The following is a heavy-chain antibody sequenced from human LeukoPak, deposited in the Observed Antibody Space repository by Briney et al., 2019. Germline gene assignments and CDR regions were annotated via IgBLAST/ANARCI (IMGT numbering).Heavy chain of an antibody. V-gene: IGHV1-3*01. Sequence: ASVKVSCKASGYTFTSYAMHWARQAPGQRLEWMGWINAGNGNTKYSQKFQGRVTITRDTSASTAYMELSSLRSEDTAVYYCARDHTILMGTFDYWAREPWSPSPQ. CDR3: ARDHTILMGTFDY. CDR2: INAGNGNT. D-gene: IGHD2-8*01. CDR1: GYTFTSYA. J-gene: IGHJ4*02.